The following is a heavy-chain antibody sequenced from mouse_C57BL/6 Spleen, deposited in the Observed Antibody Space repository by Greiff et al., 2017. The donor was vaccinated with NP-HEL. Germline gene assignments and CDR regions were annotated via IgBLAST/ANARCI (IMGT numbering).Heavy chain of an antibody. CDR1: GYTFTSYW. D-gene: IGHD1-1*01. CDR3: ARNDYYGSRTYAMDY. Sequence: VQLQQPGAELVKPGASVKLSCKASGYTFTSYWMQWVKQRPGQGLEWIGEIDPSDSYTNYNQKFKGKATLTVDTSSSTAYMQLSSLTSEDSAVYYCARNDYYGSRTYAMDYWGQGTSVTVSS. V-gene: IGHV1-50*01. CDR2: IDPSDSYT. J-gene: IGHJ4*01.